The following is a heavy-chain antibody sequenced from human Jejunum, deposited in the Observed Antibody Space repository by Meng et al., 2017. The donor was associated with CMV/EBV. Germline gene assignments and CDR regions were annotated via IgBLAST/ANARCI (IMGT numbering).Heavy chain of an antibody. CDR1: GGSFSGYY. CDR2: INYRGST. CDR3: ARCPRDDDSGYWFFDN. V-gene: IGHV4-34*01. D-gene: IGHD3-22*01. Sequence: QVQLQEWGRGLLKPSGTLSLTCAVYGGSFSGYYWSWIRQPPGKGLEWIGEINYRGSTNYSPSLKSRVTMSLDTSKNQFSLKLTSVTAADTAMYYCARCPRDDDSGYWFFDNWGQGTLVTVSS. J-gene: IGHJ4*02.